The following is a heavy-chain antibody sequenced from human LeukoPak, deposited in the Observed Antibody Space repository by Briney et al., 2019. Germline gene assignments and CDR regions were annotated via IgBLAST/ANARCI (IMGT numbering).Heavy chain of an antibody. V-gene: IGHV4-59*08. D-gene: IGHD3-22*01. J-gene: IGHJ5*02. CDR2: IYYSGST. CDR3: ARGGYYYDSSGYYEGTFDP. Sequence: SETLSLTCTVSGGSISSYYWSWIRQPPGKGLEWIGCIYYSGSTNYNPSLKSRVTISVDTSKNQFSLKLSSVTAADTAVYYCARGGYYYDSSGYYEGTFDPWGQGTLVTVSS. CDR1: GGSISSYY.